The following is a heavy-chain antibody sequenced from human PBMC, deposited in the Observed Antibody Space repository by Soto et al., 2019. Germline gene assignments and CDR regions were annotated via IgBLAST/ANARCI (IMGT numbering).Heavy chain of an antibody. D-gene: IGHD3-22*01. V-gene: IGHV3-11*01. Sequence: QAQLVESGGGLVRPGGSVRLSCSASGFTFSDHYMSWIRQAPGKGLEWVSYTSTSGSTRYYADSVKDRFTISRDNAKNSLYLQMNSLRAEDTAVYHCARGLLVYYYDSSDYPFDYWGQGTLVTVSS. CDR1: GFTFSDHY. CDR3: ARGLLVYYYDSSDYPFDY. CDR2: TSTSGSTR. J-gene: IGHJ4*02.